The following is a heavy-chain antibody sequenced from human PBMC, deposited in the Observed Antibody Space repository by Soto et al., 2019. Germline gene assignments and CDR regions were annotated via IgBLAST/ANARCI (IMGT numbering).Heavy chain of an antibody. Sequence: ASVKVSCKASGYTFTGYYMHWVRQAPGQVLEWMGLINPNSGGTNYAQKFQGWVTMTRDTPISTAYMELSGLRSDDTAGLRDIVVVVAANSPRYYYDSSGYDYWGQG. CDR3: IVVVVAANSPRYYYDSSGYDY. D-gene: IGHD3-22*01. CDR2: INPNSGGT. J-gene: IGHJ4*02. CDR1: GYTFTGYY. V-gene: IGHV1-2*04.